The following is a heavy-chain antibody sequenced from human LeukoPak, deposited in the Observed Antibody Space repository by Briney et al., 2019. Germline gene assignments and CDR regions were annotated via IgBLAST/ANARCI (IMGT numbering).Heavy chain of an antibody. D-gene: IGHD3-10*01. Sequence: SETLSLTCTVSGGSISSYYWSWIRQPAGKGLEWIGRIYTSGSTNYNPSLKSRVTMSVDTSKNQFSLKLSSVTAADTAVYYCARDIRGYYYGSGSYFDYWGQGTLVTVSP. CDR1: GGSISSYY. V-gene: IGHV4-4*07. J-gene: IGHJ4*02. CDR2: IYTSGST. CDR3: ARDIRGYYYGSGSYFDY.